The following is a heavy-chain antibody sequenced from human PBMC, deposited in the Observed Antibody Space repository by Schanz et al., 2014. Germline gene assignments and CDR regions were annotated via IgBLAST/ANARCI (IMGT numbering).Heavy chain of an antibody. V-gene: IGHV3-23*04. CDR1: GFTFTGYV. Sequence: EVQLVESGGGLVKPGGSLRLSCAASGFTFTGYVMTWVRQAPGKGLEWVSGLSASGGHTYYADSVKGRFTISRDNSKNTVYLEMNNVRVDDTAVYYCAKGVGGGLLLGSTFDNWGQGTMDTVPS. D-gene: IGHD3-16*01. J-gene: IGHJ3*02. CDR2: LSASGGHT. CDR3: AKGVGGGLLLGSTFDN.